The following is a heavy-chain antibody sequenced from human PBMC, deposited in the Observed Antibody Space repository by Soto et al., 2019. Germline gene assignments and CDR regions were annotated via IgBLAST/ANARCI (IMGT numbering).Heavy chain of an antibody. Sequence: SETLSLTCTVSGGSISSGGYYWSWIRQHPGKGLEWIGYIYYSGSTYYNPSLKSRVTISVDTSKNQFSLKLSSVTAADTAVYYCARSSRGYYYGMDVWGQGTTVTVSS. D-gene: IGHD6-13*01. CDR2: IYYSGST. J-gene: IGHJ6*02. CDR3: ARSSRGYYYGMDV. V-gene: IGHV4-31*03. CDR1: GGSISSGGYY.